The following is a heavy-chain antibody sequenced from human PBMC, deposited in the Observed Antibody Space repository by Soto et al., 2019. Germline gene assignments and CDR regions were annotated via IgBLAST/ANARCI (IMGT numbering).Heavy chain of an antibody. CDR1: GFTINTHA. CDR3: ARDSSAWPYYFDS. Sequence: EVQLLESGGGLVQPGGSLRLSCAASGFTINTHAMTWVRQAPGKGLEWVSAFSGRSGDTYYAASVKGRFTISGDNSKNTVILEMNNLRAEDTAVYYCARDSSAWPYYFDSWGQGIQVTVSS. J-gene: IGHJ4*02. D-gene: IGHD6-19*01. CDR2: FSGRSGDT. V-gene: IGHV3-23*01.